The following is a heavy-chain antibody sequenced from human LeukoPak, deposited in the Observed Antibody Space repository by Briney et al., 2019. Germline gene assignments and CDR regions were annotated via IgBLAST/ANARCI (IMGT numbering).Heavy chain of an antibody. Sequence: TGGSLRLSCVGSGFIFGKYAMTWVRQAPGKGLEWVSTISGGGDSTWNADSVKGRFTVSRDNSKNTLYLQMRSLRVEDTAVYYCAKRGSSETRWYPFDYWGQGTLVTVSS. J-gene: IGHJ4*02. V-gene: IGHV3-23*01. CDR3: AKRGSSETRWYPFDY. D-gene: IGHD2-15*01. CDR1: GFIFGKYA. CDR2: ISGGGDST.